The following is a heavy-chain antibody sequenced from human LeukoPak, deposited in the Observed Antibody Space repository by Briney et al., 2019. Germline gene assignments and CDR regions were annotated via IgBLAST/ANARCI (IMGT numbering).Heavy chain of an antibody. CDR1: GFTFSSYA. Sequence: PRGSLRLSCAASGFTFSSYAMSWVRQAPGQGLEWVSAISGSGGSTYYADSVKGRFTISRDNSKNTLYLQLNSLRSDDTAVYYCAKSSVTDIPGFDYWGQGALVTVSS. J-gene: IGHJ4*02. CDR3: AKSSVTDIPGFDY. CDR2: ISGSGGST. D-gene: IGHD1-14*01. V-gene: IGHV3-23*01.